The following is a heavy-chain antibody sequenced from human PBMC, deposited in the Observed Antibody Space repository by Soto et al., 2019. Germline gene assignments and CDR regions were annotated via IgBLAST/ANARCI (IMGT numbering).Heavy chain of an antibody. CDR1: GGTFSSYA. Sequence: SVKVSCKASGGTFSSYAISWVRQAPGQGLEWMGGIIPIFGTANYAQKFQGRVTITADESTSTAYMELSSLRSEDTAVYYCAVPGVFGGVIRDYYNYYGMDVGAKGTRVTTS. CDR2: IIPIFGTA. CDR3: AVPGVFGGVIRDYYNYYGMDV. J-gene: IGHJ6*04. D-gene: IGHD3-16*02. V-gene: IGHV1-69*13.